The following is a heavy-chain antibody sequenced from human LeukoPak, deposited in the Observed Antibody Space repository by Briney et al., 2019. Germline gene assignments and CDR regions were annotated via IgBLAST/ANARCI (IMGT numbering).Heavy chain of an antibody. CDR2: IKQDGSEK. CDR1: GGSISSYY. CDR3: AREGEPVKGYYYYYGMDV. J-gene: IGHJ6*02. Sequence: PSETLSLTCTVSGGSISSYYWSWIRQPPGKGLEWVANIKQDGSEKYYVDSVKGRFTISRDNAKNSLYLQMNSLRAEDTAVYYCAREGEPVKGYYYYYGMDVWGQGTTVTVSS. V-gene: IGHV3-7*01. D-gene: IGHD1-14*01.